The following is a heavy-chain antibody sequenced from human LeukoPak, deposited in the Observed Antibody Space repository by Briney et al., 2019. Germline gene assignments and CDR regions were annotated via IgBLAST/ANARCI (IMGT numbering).Heavy chain of an antibody. Sequence: ASVKVSCKASGYTFTGYYMHWVRQAPGQGLEWMGWINPNSGGTNYAQKFQGRVTMTRDTSVGTAYMELSRLRSDDTAVYYCARSLTYYYDSSGSYFDYWGQGTLVTVSS. CDR1: GYTFTGYY. J-gene: IGHJ4*02. CDR3: ARSLTYYYDSSGSYFDY. D-gene: IGHD3-22*01. V-gene: IGHV1-2*02. CDR2: INPNSGGT.